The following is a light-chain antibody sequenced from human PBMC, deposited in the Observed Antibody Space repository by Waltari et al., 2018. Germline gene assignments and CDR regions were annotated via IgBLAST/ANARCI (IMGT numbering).Light chain of an antibody. CDR1: ESVSSSY. V-gene: IGKV3-20*01. CDR3: QQYDSSPFT. Sequence: IVLTQSPGTLSLSPGERAPLSCRASESVSSSYLAWYQQKPGQAPRLLIYDASSRATGFPDRFSGSGSGTDFTLTISRLEPEDFAVYYCQQYDSSPFTFGGGTKVEIK. J-gene: IGKJ4*01. CDR2: DAS.